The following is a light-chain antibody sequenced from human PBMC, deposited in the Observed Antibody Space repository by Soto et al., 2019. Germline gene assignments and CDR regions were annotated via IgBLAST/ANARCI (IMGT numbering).Light chain of an antibody. J-gene: IGKJ1*01. Sequence: DIQMNQSPSTLSASVGDGVPITCRASQRISPWLAWYQQKPGKAPKLLISDASSLETGVPSRFSGSGSGTEFTLTINSLQPDDFATYYCQQYKSYWPLGQGTKVDIK. CDR1: QRISPW. V-gene: IGKV1-5*01. CDR2: DAS. CDR3: QQYKSYWP.